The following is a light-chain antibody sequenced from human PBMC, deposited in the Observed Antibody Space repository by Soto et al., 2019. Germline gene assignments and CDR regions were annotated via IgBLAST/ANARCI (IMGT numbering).Light chain of an antibody. Sequence: ENVLTQSPGTLSLSPGERATLSCRASQSVSSDYLAWYQQKPGQPPRLLIYEASTRAIGIPDRFSGSGSGTEFTRTISRLEPEDFAVCFCQHFGNSPLWTFGQGTKVDIK. V-gene: IGKV3-20*01. CDR2: EAS. CDR3: QHFGNSPLWT. J-gene: IGKJ1*01. CDR1: QSVSSDY.